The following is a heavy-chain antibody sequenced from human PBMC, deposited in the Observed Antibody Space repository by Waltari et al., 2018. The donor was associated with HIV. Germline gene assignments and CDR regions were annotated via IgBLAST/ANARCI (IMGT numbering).Heavy chain of an antibody. CDR2: IYPFDSDT. Sequence: EVQLVQSVAEVRKSEESLKISCKASGYTFTNYWLAWVRQMSGEGLEWMGIIYPFDSDTRYNPSFEGQITISADKSLATAYLEWSNLNASDAAIYYCAKLFYYDTTGYINNAFDIWGQGTVVTVS. CDR1: GYTFTNYW. V-gene: IGHV5-51*03. D-gene: IGHD3-22*01. CDR3: AKLFYYDTTGYINNAFDI. J-gene: IGHJ3*02.